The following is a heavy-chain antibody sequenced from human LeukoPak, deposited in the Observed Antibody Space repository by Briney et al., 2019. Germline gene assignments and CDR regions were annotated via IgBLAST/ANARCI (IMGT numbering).Heavy chain of an antibody. V-gene: IGHV1-2*06. J-gene: IGHJ6*02. D-gene: IGHD3-22*01. CDR2: INPNSGDT. CDR3: ASAYYYDSSGYYRVSYYYYGMDV. CDR1: GYIFTGYF. Sequence: GASVKVSCKASGYIFTGYFMHWVRQAPGQGLEWMGRINPNSGDTNYAQQFQGRVTMTRDTSISTAYMELSRLRSDDTAVYYCASAYYYDSSGYYRVSYYYYGMDVWGQGTTVTVSS.